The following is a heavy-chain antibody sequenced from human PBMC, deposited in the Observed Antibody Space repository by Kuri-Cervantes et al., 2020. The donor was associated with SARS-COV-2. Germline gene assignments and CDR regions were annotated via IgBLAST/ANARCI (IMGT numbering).Heavy chain of an antibody. V-gene: IGHV4-39*01. J-gene: IGHJ4*02. CDR1: GGSISSSSYY. D-gene: IGHD5-18*01. CDR2: IYYSGST. Sequence: SETLSLTCTVSGGSISSSSYYWGWIRQPPGKGLEWIGSIYYSGSTYYNPSLKSRVTISVDTSKNQFSLKLSSVTAADTAVCYCASQVDTAMAFDYWGQGTLVTVSS. CDR3: ASQVDTAMAFDY.